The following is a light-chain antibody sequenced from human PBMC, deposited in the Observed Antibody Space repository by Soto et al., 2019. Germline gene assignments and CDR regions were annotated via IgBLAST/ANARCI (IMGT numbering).Light chain of an antibody. CDR1: QSVSSY. CDR3: QQRSNWPPLT. CDR2: DAS. J-gene: IGKJ4*01. Sequence: EIVLTQSPATLSLSPGERATLSCRASQSVSSYLAWYQQKLGQAPRLLIYDASNRATGIPARFSGSGSGTDFTLTISSLEPEDFGVYYCQQRSNWPPLTFGGGTKVEIK. V-gene: IGKV3-11*01.